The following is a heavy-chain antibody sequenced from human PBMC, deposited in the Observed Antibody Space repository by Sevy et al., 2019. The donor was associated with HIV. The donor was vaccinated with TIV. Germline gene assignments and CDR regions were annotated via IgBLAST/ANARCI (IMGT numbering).Heavy chain of an antibody. Sequence: SETLSLTCTVSGASISSHYWSWIRQPPGKGLEWIGYIYYSGSTNYNPSLNSRVTMSVDTSKNQFSLKLRSVTAADTAMYYCARALRPYSFDTSTYFDYWGQGTLVTVSS. CDR1: GASISSHY. CDR3: ARALRPYSFDTSTYFDY. V-gene: IGHV4-59*11. D-gene: IGHD3-22*01. CDR2: IYYSGST. J-gene: IGHJ4*02.